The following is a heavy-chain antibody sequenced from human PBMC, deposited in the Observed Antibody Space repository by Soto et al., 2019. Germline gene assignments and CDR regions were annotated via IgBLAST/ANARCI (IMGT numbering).Heavy chain of an antibody. CDR2: VSASGST. CDR1: GGSISGFF. D-gene: IGHD1-1*01. CDR3: ARGGSTHYYYGLDV. Sequence: SETLSLTCAVSGGSISGFFWTWVRQPPGMPLEGLGHVSASGSTVYNPSLQSRLTLSLDVSKNRFSLELTSVTAADTATYFCARGGSTHYYYGLDVWGQGTTVTVSS. J-gene: IGHJ6*02. V-gene: IGHV4-59*10.